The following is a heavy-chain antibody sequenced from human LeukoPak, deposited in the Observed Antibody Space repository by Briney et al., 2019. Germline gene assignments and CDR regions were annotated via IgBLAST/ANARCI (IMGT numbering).Heavy chain of an antibody. CDR1: GFSFTSYS. CDR2: ISISGDTI. CDR3: ARARGYSYGYSDY. Sequence: GGSLRLSCAASGFSFTSYSMNWVRQAPGKGLEWVSYISISGDTIYYADSVKGRFTISRDNAKNSLYLQMSSLRAEDTAVYYCARARGYSYGYSDYWGQGTLVTVSS. V-gene: IGHV3-48*04. J-gene: IGHJ4*02. D-gene: IGHD5-18*01.